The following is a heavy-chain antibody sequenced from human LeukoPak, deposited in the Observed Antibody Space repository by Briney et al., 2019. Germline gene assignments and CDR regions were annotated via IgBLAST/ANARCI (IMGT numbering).Heavy chain of an antibody. CDR2: INPNSGGT. Sequence: ASVKVSCKASGYTFTGYYMHWVRQAPGQGLEWMGWINPNSGGTNYAQKFQGRVTMTRDTSISTAYMELSRLRSDDTAVYYCARDSPYFGVVITYFDYWGQGTLVTVSS. CDR3: ARDSPYFGVVITYFDY. D-gene: IGHD3-3*01. V-gene: IGHV1-2*02. J-gene: IGHJ4*02. CDR1: GYTFTGYY.